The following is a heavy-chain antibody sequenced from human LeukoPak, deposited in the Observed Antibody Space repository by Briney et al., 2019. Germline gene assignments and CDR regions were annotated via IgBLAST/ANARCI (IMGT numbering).Heavy chain of an antibody. D-gene: IGHD4-17*01. V-gene: IGHV4-59*01. J-gene: IGHJ6*02. CDR3: AREDPQTTVPEGLDV. Sequence: SEALSLTCAVSGGSISSYYWSWLRQPPGRGLEWIGYIYYSGTTNYNPSLKSQVTISVDTSKNQFSLKLTSVTAADTAIYYCAREDPQTTVPEGLDVWGPGTTVTVSS. CDR1: GGSISSYY. CDR2: IYYSGTT.